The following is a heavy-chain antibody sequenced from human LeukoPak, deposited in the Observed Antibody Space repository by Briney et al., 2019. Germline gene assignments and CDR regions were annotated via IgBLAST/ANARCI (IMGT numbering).Heavy chain of an antibody. J-gene: IGHJ4*02. D-gene: IGHD6-19*01. CDR3: ARSTGGWSYFDH. V-gene: IGHV4-59*01. Sequence: SETLSLTCTVSGGSISSNYWSWIRQPPGKGLEWIGYIYDSGTTNYNPSLKGRATISEDMSKNQFSLKVRSVTAADTAVYYCARSTGGWSYFDHWGQGILVTVSS. CDR2: IYDSGTT. CDR1: GGSISSNY.